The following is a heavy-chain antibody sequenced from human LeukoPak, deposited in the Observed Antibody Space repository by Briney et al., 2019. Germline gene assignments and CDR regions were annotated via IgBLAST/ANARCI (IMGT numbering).Heavy chain of an antibody. J-gene: IGHJ4*02. CDR1: GFTFNNYN. D-gene: IGHD3-22*01. Sequence: GGSLRLSCAASGFTFNNYNMNWVRQAPGKALEWVSSITSSGAYIFYADSVKGRFTISRDNAKNSLYLQMNSLRAEDTAVYYCARGGSYYYDSSGYYSLLLYWGQGTLVTVSS. CDR3: ARGGSYYYDSSGYYSLLLY. CDR2: ITSSGAYI. V-gene: IGHV3-21*01.